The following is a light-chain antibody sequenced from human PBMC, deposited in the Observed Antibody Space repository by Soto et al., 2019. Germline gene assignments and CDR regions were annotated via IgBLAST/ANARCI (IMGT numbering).Light chain of an antibody. CDR3: QQYGNSRWT. CDR1: QSVSSSY. Sequence: EIVLTQSPDTLSLSPWARATLSCRASQSVSSSYLAWYQQTPGQAPRLLIYGTSNRATGIPDRFSVSGSGTDFTLTISRLEPEDCAVYYCQQYGNSRWTFGQGTKEEIK. J-gene: IGKJ1*01. CDR2: GTS. V-gene: IGKV3-20*01.